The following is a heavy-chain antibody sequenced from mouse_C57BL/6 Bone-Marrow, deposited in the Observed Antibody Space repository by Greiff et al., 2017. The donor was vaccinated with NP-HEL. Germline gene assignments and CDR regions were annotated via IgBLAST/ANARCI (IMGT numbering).Heavy chain of an antibody. J-gene: IGHJ4*01. V-gene: IGHV5-17*01. CDR2: ISSGSSTI. CDR1: GFTFSDYG. Sequence: EVKLMESGGGLVKPGGSLKLSCAASGFTFSDYGMHWVRQAPEKGLEWVAYISSGSSTIYYAHTVKGRFTFYKDNAKNTLFLQMTRLGSEDTDLYYCARQRAMDYWGQGTSVTVSS. CDR3: ARQRAMDY.